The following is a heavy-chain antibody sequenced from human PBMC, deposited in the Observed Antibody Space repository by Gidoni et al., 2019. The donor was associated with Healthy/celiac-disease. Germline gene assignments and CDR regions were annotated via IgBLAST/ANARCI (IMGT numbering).Heavy chain of an antibody. Sequence: QVQLVESGGGVVQPGRSLRLSCAASGCTFSSLGMHWVRQAPGKGLEWVAVIWYDGSNKYYADSVKGRFTISRDNSKNTLYLQMNSLRAEDTAVYYCARDPGDGYLDYWGQGTLVTVSS. J-gene: IGHJ4*02. V-gene: IGHV3-33*01. CDR3: ARDPGDGYLDY. CDR1: GCTFSSLG. CDR2: IWYDGSNK.